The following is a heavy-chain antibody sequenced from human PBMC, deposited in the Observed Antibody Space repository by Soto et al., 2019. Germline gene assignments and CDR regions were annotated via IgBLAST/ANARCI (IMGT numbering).Heavy chain of an antibody. CDR1: GYTFTSYA. CDR2: INAGNGNT. J-gene: IGHJ6*03. D-gene: IGHD3-3*01. Sequence: QVQLVQSGAEVKKPGASVKVSCKASGYTFTSYAMHWVRQAPGQRLEWMGWINAGNGNTKYSQKFQGRVTITRDTSASTAYMELSSLRSEDTAVYYWARDGRFLEWLADYYYYYYMDVWGKGTTVTVSS. CDR3: ARDGRFLEWLADYYYYYYMDV. V-gene: IGHV1-3*01.